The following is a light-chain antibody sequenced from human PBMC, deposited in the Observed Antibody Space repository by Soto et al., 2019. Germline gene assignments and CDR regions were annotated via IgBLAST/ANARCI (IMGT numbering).Light chain of an antibody. CDR2: EVT. CDR3: CSHAGSKNYYL. J-gene: IGLJ1*01. CDR1: SSDIGGYDF. V-gene: IGLV2-8*01. Sequence: QSVLTQPPSASGSPGQSVTISCTGSSSDIGGYDFVSWYQQHPGKVPKLLIYEVTKRPSAVPDRFSGSKSGNTASLTVSGLQADDEADYYCCSHAGSKNYYLFGPGTKVTVL.